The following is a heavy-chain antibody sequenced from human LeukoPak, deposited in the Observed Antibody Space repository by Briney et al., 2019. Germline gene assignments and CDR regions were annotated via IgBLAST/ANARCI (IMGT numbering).Heavy chain of an antibody. D-gene: IGHD3-22*01. CDR2: IYYSGST. J-gene: IGHJ4*02. Sequence: PSETLSLTCTVSGGSISSYYWSWIRQPPGKGLEWIGYIYYSGSTNCNPSLKSRVTISVDTSKNQFSLKLSSVTAADTAVYYCASSIDNYFDYWGQGTVVTVSS. CDR3: ASSIDNYFDY. V-gene: IGHV4-59*01. CDR1: GGSISSYY.